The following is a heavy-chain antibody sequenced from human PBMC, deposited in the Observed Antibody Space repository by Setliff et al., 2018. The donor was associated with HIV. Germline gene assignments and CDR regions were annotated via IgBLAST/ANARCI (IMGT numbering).Heavy chain of an antibody. CDR3: ARDYFDSSAYHYGFGAFDI. V-gene: IGHV1-46*01. CDR2: INPSGGSA. Sequence: KVSCKASGYTFTSYCLHWVRQAPGQGLEWMGMINPSGGSASYAQKFQGRVTMSRDTSTSTVYMELSSLRSEDTAVYYCARDYFDSSAYHYGFGAFDIWGQGTMVTVSS. CDR1: GYTFTSYC. D-gene: IGHD3-22*01. J-gene: IGHJ3*02.